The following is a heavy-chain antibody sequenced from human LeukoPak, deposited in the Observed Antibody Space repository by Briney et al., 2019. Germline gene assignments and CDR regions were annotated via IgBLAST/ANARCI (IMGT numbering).Heavy chain of an antibody. V-gene: IGHV4-59*01. CDR3: ARANGETFYDSSGYYDY. J-gene: IGHJ4*02. D-gene: IGHD3-22*01. CDR2: IYYSGST. Sequence: SETLSLTCTVSGGSISSYYWSWIRQPPGKGLEGIGYIYYSGSTNYNPSLKRRVTISVDTSKNQFSLKLSSVTAADTAVYYCARANGETFYDSSGYYDYWGQGTLVTVSS. CDR1: GGSISSYY.